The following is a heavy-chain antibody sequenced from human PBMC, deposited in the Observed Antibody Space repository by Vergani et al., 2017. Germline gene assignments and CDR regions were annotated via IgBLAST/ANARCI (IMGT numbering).Heavy chain of an antibody. CDR1: GGSISSGSYY. D-gene: IGHD2/OR15-2a*01. CDR3: ARGLLSGYNWFDP. J-gene: IGHJ5*02. V-gene: IGHV4-61*02. CDR2: IYTSGST. Sequence: QVQLQESGPGLVKPSQTLSLTCTVSGGSISSGSYYWSWIRQPAGKGLEWIGRIYTSGSTNYNPSLKSRVTISVDTSKNQFSLKLSSVTAADTAVYYCARGLLSGYNWFDPWGQGTLVTVSS.